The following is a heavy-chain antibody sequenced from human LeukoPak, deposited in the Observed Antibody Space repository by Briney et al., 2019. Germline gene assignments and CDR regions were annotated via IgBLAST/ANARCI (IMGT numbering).Heavy chain of an antibody. CDR1: GFILSSYD. D-gene: IGHD3-9*01. CDR3: ARHFTTGSIDH. J-gene: IGHJ4*02. V-gene: IGHV3-30-3*01. CDR2: ISREGSIK. Sequence: GGSLTLACAAYGFILSSYDMDWVRQPPGKGLEWLAVISREGSIKYHADSVRGRFTISRDNSHNTLYLQMNSLRAEDTAVYYCARHFTTGSIDHWGQGNLVTVSS.